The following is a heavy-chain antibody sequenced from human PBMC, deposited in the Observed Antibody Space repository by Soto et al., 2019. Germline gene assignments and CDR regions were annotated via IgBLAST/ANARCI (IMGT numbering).Heavy chain of an antibody. J-gene: IGHJ4*02. CDR3: ARGDELAGCMPSDS. CDR2: IIPLFGTT. V-gene: IGHV1-69*01. Sequence: QVHLVQSGAEVKKPGSSVKVSCRASGGTFNTYGFNWVRQAPGQGLEWMGGIIPLFGTTTYAKNFQGRVTITADQSTTAAYMEMSGLTSEDTAVYLCARGDELAGCMPSDSRGQGTLGTVSS. CDR1: GGTFNTYG. D-gene: IGHD6-19*01.